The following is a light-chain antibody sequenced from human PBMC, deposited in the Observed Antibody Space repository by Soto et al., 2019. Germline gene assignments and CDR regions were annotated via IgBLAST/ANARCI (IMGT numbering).Light chain of an antibody. J-gene: IGLJ1*01. CDR1: SSDVGGYNY. CDR3: RSYTSSSTLYV. Sequence: QSALTQPASVSGSPGQSITISCTGTSSDVGGYNYVSWYQQHLGKAPKLMIYDVSNRPSGVSNRFSGSKSGNTASLTISGLQAEDEADYYCRSYTSSSTLYVFGTGTKLTVL. CDR2: DVS. V-gene: IGLV2-14*01.